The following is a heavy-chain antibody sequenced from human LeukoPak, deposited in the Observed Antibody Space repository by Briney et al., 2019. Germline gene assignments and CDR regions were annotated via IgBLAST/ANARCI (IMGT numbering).Heavy chain of an antibody. D-gene: IGHD2-15*01. Sequence: ASVKVSCKTSGGTFSSFAVSWVRQAPGQGLEWMGWINPNSGGSNYAQKLQGRVTMTRDTSISTAYIELSRLRSDDTAVYYCARAVAADTEIDYWGQGTLVTVSS. V-gene: IGHV1-2*02. CDR2: INPNSGGS. J-gene: IGHJ4*02. CDR1: GGTFSSFA. CDR3: ARAVAADTEIDY.